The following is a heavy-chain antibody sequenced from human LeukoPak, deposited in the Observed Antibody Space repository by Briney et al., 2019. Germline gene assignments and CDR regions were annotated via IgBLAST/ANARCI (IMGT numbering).Heavy chain of an antibody. CDR1: GGSFSGYY. V-gene: IGHV4-34*01. D-gene: IGHD1-26*01. Sequence: SETLSLTCAVYGGSFSGYYWSWIRQPPGKGLEWIGEINHSGSTNYNPSLKSRVTISVDTSKNQFSLKLSSVTAADTAVYYCARHEWELPYFDYWGQGTLVTVSS. J-gene: IGHJ4*02. CDR2: INHSGST. CDR3: ARHEWELPYFDY.